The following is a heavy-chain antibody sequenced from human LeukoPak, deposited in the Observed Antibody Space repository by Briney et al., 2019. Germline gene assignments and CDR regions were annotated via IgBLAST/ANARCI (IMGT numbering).Heavy chain of an antibody. D-gene: IGHD3-22*01. CDR1: GFTFSSYW. V-gene: IGHV3-7*01. CDR3: ARAGDSSGYYWREVYWYFDL. CDR2: IKQDGSEK. Sequence: PGGSLRLSCAASGFTFSSYWMSWVRQAPGKGLEWVANIKQDGSEKYYVDSVKGRFTISRDNAKNSLYLQMNSLRAEDTAVYYCARAGDSSGYYWREVYWYFDLWGRGTLVTVSS. J-gene: IGHJ2*01.